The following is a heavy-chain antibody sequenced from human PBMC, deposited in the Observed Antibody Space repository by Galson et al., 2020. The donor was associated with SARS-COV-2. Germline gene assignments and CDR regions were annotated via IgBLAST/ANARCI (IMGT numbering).Heavy chain of an antibody. V-gene: IGHV4-59*01. J-gene: IGHJ4*02. Sequence: SETLSLTCTVSGDSFDNYYYTWIRQPPGKGLEWIGHIFSSGSTSYNPSLKSRVTLSVDTSKNQFSLKVNSVSAADTAVYYCACGSTVFKYYFAYWGQGALVTVSS. CDR3: ACGSTVFKYYFAY. D-gene: IGHD3-10*01. CDR2: IFSSGST. CDR1: GDSFDNYY.